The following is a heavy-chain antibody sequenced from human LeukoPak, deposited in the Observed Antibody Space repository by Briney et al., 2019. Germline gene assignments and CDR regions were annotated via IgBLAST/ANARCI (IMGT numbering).Heavy chain of an antibody. V-gene: IGHV1-69*13. J-gene: IGHJ4*02. D-gene: IGHD3-10*01. CDR3: ARGMYRNGSGSYYHFDY. Sequence: SVKVSCKASGGTFSSYAISWVRQAPGQGLEWMGGIIPIFGTANYAQKFQGRVTITAAESTSTAYMELSSLRSEDTAVYYCARGMYRNGSGSYYHFDYWGQGTLVTVSS. CDR1: GGTFSSYA. CDR2: IIPIFGTA.